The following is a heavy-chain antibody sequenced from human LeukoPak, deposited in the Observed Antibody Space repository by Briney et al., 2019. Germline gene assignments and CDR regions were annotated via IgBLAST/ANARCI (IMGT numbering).Heavy chain of an antibody. D-gene: IGHD3-22*01. CDR1: GGSINNYY. CDR3: ARSSSGRTPPGY. Sequence: PSETLSLTCTVSGGSINNYYWSWIRQPPGKGLEWIGYIYYSGGSGSTNYNPSFKSRVTISVDMSKNQFSLKLNSVAAADTAVYYCARSSSGRTPPGYWGQGTLVTVSS. J-gene: IGHJ4*02. CDR2: IYYSGGSGST. V-gene: IGHV4-59*01.